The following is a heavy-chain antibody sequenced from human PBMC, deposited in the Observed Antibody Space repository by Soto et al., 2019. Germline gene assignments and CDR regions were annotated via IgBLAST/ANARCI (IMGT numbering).Heavy chain of an antibody. CDR1: GYTFTSYG. CDR2: ISAYNGNT. CDR3: ARVRSPVRGVISTVKYYFDY. Sequence: QVQLVQSGAEVKKPGASVKVSCKASGYTFTSYGISWVRQAPGQGLEWMGWISAYNGNTNYAQKLQGRVTMTTDTSTSTAYMELRSLRSDDTAVYYCARVRSPVRGVISTVKYYFDYWGQGTLVTVSS. D-gene: IGHD3-10*01. V-gene: IGHV1-18*01. J-gene: IGHJ4*02.